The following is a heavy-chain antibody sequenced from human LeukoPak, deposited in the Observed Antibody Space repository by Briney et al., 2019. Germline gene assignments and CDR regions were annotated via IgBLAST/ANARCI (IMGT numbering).Heavy chain of an antibody. D-gene: IGHD2-2*01. V-gene: IGHV4-34*01. J-gene: IGHJ5*02. Sequence: PSETLSLTCAVYGGSFSGYYWSWIRQPPGKGLEWIGEINHSGSTNYNPSLKSRVTISVDTSKNQFSLKLSSVTAADTAVYYCARHPPYCSSTSCYSHWFDPWGQGTLVTVSS. CDR2: INHSGST. CDR1: GGSFSGYY. CDR3: ARHPPYCSSTSCYSHWFDP.